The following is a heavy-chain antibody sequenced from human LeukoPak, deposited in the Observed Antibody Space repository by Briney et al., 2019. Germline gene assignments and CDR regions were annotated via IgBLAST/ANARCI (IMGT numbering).Heavy chain of an antibody. V-gene: IGHV3-7*03. D-gene: IGHD2-15*01. CDR1: GFTFSSYW. Sequence: GGSLRLSCAASGFTFSSYWMSWVRQAPGKGLEWVANIKQDGSEKYHVDSVKGRFTISRDNAKNSLYLQMNSLRAEDTAVYYCARGGAYCSGDSCYWVYWGQGTLVTVSS. CDR3: ARGGAYCSGDSCYWVY. CDR2: IKQDGSEK. J-gene: IGHJ4*02.